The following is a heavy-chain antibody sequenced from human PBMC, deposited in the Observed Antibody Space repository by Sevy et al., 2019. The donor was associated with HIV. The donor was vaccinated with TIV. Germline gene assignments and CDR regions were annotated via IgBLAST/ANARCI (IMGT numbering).Heavy chain of an antibody. CDR1: GGTISSYY. Sequence: SETLSLTCSVSGGTISSYYWSWIRQPPGKGLEWIGYIYYSGGTNYNPSLRSRITMSVDTSKRQFSLRLTSVTAADTAVYYCARAQRGYDSSAYYADYWGQGTLVTVSS. CDR3: ARAQRGYDSSAYYADY. V-gene: IGHV4-59*01. D-gene: IGHD3-22*01. CDR2: IYYSGGT. J-gene: IGHJ1*01.